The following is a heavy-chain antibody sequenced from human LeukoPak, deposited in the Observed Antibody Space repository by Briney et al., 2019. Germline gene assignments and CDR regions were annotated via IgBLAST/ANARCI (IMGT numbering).Heavy chain of an antibody. CDR2: ISAYSGNT. D-gene: IGHD3-3*02. Sequence: AASVKVSCKASGYTFTSYGISWVRQAPGQGLEWMGWISAYSGNTNYAQKLQGRVTMTTDTSTSTAYMELRSLRSDDTAVYYCARDVISLNSYYYYGMDVWGQGTTVTVSS. V-gene: IGHV1-18*01. J-gene: IGHJ6*02. CDR3: ARDVISLNSYYYYGMDV. CDR1: GYTFTSYG.